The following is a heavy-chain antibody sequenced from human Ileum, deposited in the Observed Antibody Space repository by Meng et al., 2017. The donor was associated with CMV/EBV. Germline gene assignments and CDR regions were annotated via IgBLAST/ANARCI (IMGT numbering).Heavy chain of an antibody. J-gene: IGHJ5*02. CDR2: IYYSGTT. CDR3: AREQANYYGSGWYNWFDP. V-gene: IGHV4-39*07. Sequence: ISSINYFWGWIRQPPGKGLEWIGSIYYSGTTNYNPSLKSRVTISVDTSKNQFSLKLSSVTAADTAVYYCAREQANYYGSGWYNWFDPWGQGTLVTVSS. D-gene: IGHD3-10*01. CDR1: ISSINYF.